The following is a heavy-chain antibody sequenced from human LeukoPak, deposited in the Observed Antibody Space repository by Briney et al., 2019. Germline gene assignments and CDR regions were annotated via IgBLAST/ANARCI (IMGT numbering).Heavy chain of an antibody. CDR1: GYTFTASY. Sequence: ASVKVSCKASGYTFTASYMYWVRQAPGQGPEWVAWINTNNGGAKYAQNLQGRVTVTRDTSISTVYMELNSLRPDDTAVYYCARDLGGSHDYWGQGTLVTVSS. V-gene: IGHV1-2*02. J-gene: IGHJ4*02. CDR2: INTNNGGA. CDR3: ARDLGGSHDY. D-gene: IGHD2-15*01.